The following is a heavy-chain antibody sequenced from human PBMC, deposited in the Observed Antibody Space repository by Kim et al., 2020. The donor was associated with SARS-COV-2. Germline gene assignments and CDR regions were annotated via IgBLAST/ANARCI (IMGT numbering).Heavy chain of an antibody. D-gene: IGHD3-10*01. V-gene: IGHV3-48*02. J-gene: IGHJ4*01. CDR2: ISSSSSTI. CDR1: GFTFSSYS. Sequence: GGSLRLSCAASGFTFSSYSMNWVRQAPGKGLEWVSYISSSSSTIYSADSVTGRFTISRDNAKTSQYPQMHSLRDEAKDTAYCSSPWFEESSYFD. CDR3: SSPWFEESSYFD.